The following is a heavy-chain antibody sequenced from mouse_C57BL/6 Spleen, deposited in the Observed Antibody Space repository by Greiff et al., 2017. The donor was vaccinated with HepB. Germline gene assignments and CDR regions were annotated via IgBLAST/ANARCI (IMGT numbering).Heavy chain of an antibody. J-gene: IGHJ3*01. CDR1: GYTFTSYW. CDR2: IYPSDSET. V-gene: IGHV1-61*01. CDR3: AREDSSGWFAY. Sequence: VQLQQPGAELVRPGSSVKLSCKASGYTFTSYWMDWVKQRPGQGLEWIGNIYPSDSETHYNQKFKDKATLTVDKSSSTAYMQLSSLTSEDSAVYYCAREDSSGWFAYWGQGTLVTVSA. D-gene: IGHD3-2*02.